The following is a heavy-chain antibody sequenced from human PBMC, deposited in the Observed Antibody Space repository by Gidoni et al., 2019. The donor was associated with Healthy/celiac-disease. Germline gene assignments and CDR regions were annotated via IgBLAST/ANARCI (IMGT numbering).Heavy chain of an antibody. CDR1: GYTFTSYD. V-gene: IGHV1-8*01. J-gene: IGHJ5*02. Sequence: QVQLVQSGAEVKKPGASVKVSCKASGYTFTSYDINWLRQATGQGLEWMGWMNPNSGNTGYAQKFQGRVTMTRNTSISTAYMELSSLRSEDTAVYYCARERVTGRVPFGVVSRVNNWFDPWGQGTLVTVSS. CDR3: ARERVTGRVPFGVVSRVNNWFDP. D-gene: IGHD3-3*01. CDR2: MNPNSGNT.